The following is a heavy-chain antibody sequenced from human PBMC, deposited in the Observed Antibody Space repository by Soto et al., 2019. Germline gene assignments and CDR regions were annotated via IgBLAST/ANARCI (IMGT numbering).Heavy chain of an antibody. CDR2: LSAYTGNK. Sequence: SVKVSCKASGYTFTSYGINWVRSAPGQGLEWMGWLSAYTGNKNSAQKLQGRVTMTTDISPSTAYMELRSLRSDDPAVHYRTRGPPNMITFGGGIVPRAFDIWGQGTMVTVSS. V-gene: IGHV1-18*01. CDR1: GYTFTSYG. CDR3: TRGPPNMITFGGGIVPRAFDI. J-gene: IGHJ3*02. D-gene: IGHD3-16*02.